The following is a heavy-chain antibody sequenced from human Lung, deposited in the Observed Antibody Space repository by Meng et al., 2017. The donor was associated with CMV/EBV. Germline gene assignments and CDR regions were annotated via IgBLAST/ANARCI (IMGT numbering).Heavy chain of an antibody. V-gene: IGHV3-30-3*01. Sequence: GGSLRLSCAASGFTFSSYAMHWVRQAPGKGLEWVAVISYDGSNKYYADSVKGRFTISRDNSKNTLYLQMNSQRAEDTAVYYCARDHNLGVAYWGQGTLVTVSS. CDR2: ISYDGSNK. D-gene: IGHD1-1*01. J-gene: IGHJ4*02. CDR1: GFTFSSYA. CDR3: ARDHNLGVAY.